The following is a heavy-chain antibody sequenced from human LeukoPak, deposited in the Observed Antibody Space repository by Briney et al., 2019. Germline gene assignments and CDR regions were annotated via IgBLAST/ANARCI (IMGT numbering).Heavy chain of an antibody. V-gene: IGHV1-18*01. CDR2: ISGYNGNT. CDR1: GYTFSTYG. D-gene: IGHD6-13*01. Sequence: ASVKVSFKASGYTFSTYGISWVRQAPGQGLDGIGWISGYNGNTKYVQELQERITLTRDTSTTTVYMELTSLRSDDTAVYYCARDGMEDVRHSSNWLVRYNYYGMDVWGQGTTVTVSS. CDR3: ARDGMEDVRHSSNWLVRYNYYGMDV. J-gene: IGHJ6*02.